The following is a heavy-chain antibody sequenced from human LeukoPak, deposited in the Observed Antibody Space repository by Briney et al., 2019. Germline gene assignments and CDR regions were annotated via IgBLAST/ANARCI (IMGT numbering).Heavy chain of an antibody. Sequence: PGGSLRLSCAASGFTFSNHWMSWVRQAPGKGLEWVASLKEDGSDRWYEASVEGRFAISRDNAKNSLFLQMNSLKAEDTAVYYCVRVGKKFEDSGYRSFDYWGQGTLVSVSS. CDR1: GFTFSNHW. CDR2: LKEDGSDR. V-gene: IGHV3-7*01. D-gene: IGHD3-22*01. CDR3: VRVGKKFEDSGYRSFDY. J-gene: IGHJ4*02.